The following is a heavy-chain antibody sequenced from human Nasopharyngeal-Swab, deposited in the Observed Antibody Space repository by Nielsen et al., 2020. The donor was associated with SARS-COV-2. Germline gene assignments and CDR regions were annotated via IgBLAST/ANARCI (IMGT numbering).Heavy chain of an antibody. J-gene: IGHJ6*02. Sequence: GGSLRLSCAASGFTFSSYAMHWVRQAPGKGLEWVAVISYDGSNKYYADSVKGRFTISRDNSKNTLYLQMNSLRAEDTAVYYCARRSSRGTDVWGQGTTVTVSS. CDR3: ARRSSRGTDV. CDR1: GFTFSSYA. V-gene: IGHV3-30-3*01. D-gene: IGHD2-2*01. CDR2: ISYDGSNK.